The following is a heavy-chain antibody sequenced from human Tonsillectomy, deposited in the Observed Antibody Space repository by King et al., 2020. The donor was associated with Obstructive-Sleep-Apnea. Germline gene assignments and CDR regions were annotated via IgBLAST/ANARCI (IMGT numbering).Heavy chain of an antibody. J-gene: IGHJ4*02. Sequence: DVQLVESGGGLVQPGRSLRLSCAASGFTFDDYAIHWVRQAPGKGLEWVSGISWNSDSINYADSVKGRFTISRDNARNSLYLQMNSLRAEDTALYYCAKDTTPHVFYYFDYWGQGTLVTVSS. CDR2: ISWNSDSI. V-gene: IGHV3-9*01. CDR1: GFTFDDYA. D-gene: IGHD3-16*01. CDR3: AKDTTPHVFYYFDY.